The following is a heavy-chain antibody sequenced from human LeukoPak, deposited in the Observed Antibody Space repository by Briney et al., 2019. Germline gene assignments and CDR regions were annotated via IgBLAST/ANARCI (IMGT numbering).Heavy chain of an antibody. J-gene: IGHJ4*02. CDR3: ASRSSGFDY. CDR2: IYSGGST. CDR1: GFTFSSYA. D-gene: IGHD1-1*01. Sequence: GGSLRLSCAASGFTFSSYAMSWVRQAPGKGLEWVSVIYSGGSTYYADSVKGRFTISRDNSKNTLYLQMNSLRAEDTAVYYCASRSSGFDYWGQGTLVTVSS. V-gene: IGHV3-53*01.